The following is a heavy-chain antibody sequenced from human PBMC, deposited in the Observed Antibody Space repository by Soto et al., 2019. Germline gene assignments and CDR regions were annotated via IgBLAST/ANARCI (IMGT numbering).Heavy chain of an antibody. V-gene: IGHV1-8*01. CDR1: GYTFTSYD. CDR3: ARVSRYYYGMDV. CDR2: MDPNSGKT. Sequence: ASVKVSCKASGYTFTSYDINWVRQATGQGLEWMGWMDPNSGKTSYAQKFQGRVTMTRNTSISTACMELSSLRSEDTAVYYCARVSRYYYGMDVWGQGTTVTVSS. J-gene: IGHJ6*02.